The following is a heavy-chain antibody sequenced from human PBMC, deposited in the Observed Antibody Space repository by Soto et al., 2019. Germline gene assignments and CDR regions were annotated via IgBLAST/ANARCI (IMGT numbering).Heavy chain of an antibody. CDR2: IYYSGST. Sequence: PSETLSLTCTVSGGSISSYYWSWIRQPPGKGLEWIGYIYYSGSTNYNPSLKSRVTISVDTSKNQFSLKLSSVTAADTAVYYCARSLLVGGSYWGGYYFDYWGQGTLVTVS. CDR3: ARSLLVGGSYWGGYYFDY. V-gene: IGHV4-59*01. J-gene: IGHJ4*02. D-gene: IGHD1-26*01. CDR1: GGSISSYY.